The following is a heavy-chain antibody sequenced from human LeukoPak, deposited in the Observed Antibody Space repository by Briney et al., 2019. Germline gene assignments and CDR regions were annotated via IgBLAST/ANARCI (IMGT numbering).Heavy chain of an antibody. D-gene: IGHD5-12*01. Sequence: GASVKVSCKTSGYSFILYGISWVRQAPGQGPEWMGWISTSTGDTKYTQKFQGRVTLTTDTSASTAYMELSSLRSEDMAVYYCARDRRDSGYDSGYYFDYWGQGTLVTVSS. CDR2: ISTSTGDT. J-gene: IGHJ4*02. V-gene: IGHV1-18*03. CDR3: ARDRRDSGYDSGYYFDY. CDR1: GYSFILYG.